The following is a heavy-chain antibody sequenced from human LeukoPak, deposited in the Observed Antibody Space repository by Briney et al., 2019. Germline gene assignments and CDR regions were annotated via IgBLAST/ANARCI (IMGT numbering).Heavy chain of an antibody. D-gene: IGHD1-26*01. CDR2: IYHSGST. CDR1: GYSISSGYY. Sequence: SETLSLTCAVSGYSISSGYYWGWIRPPPGKGLERIGSIYHSGSTYYNPSLKSRVTISVDTSKNQFSLKLSSVTAADTAVYYCARVVGAKDWFDPWGQGTLVTVSS. V-gene: IGHV4-38-2*01. CDR3: ARVVGAKDWFDP. J-gene: IGHJ5*02.